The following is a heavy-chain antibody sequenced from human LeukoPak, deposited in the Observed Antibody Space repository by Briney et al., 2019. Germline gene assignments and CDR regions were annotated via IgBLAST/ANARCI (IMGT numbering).Heavy chain of an antibody. J-gene: IGHJ4*02. CDR3: AREELEGFGGDFDY. D-gene: IGHD3-16*01. Sequence: ASVKVSCKASGYTFTSYAMHWVRQAPGQRLEWMGWINTGNGNTKYSQKFQDRVTITRDTSASTAYMELSSLRSEDTAVYYCAREELEGFGGDFDYWGQGTLVTVSS. CDR2: INTGNGNT. CDR1: GYTFTSYA. V-gene: IGHV1-3*04.